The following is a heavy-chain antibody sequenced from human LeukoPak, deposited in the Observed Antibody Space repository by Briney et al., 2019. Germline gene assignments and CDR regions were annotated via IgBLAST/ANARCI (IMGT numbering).Heavy chain of an antibody. CDR1: GFTFSSYG. Sequence: PGGTLRLSCAASGFTFSSYGMSWVRQAPGKGLKWVSAISGSGGSTYYADSVKGRFTISRDNSKSTLYLQMNSLRAEDTAVYYCAKDFGVHYYGSGSYGFGYWGQGTLVTVSS. V-gene: IGHV3-23*01. D-gene: IGHD3-10*01. CDR2: ISGSGGST. CDR3: AKDFGVHYYGSGSYGFGY. J-gene: IGHJ4*02.